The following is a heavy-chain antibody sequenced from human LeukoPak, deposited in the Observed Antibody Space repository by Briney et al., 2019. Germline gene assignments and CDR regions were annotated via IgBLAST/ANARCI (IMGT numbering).Heavy chain of an antibody. V-gene: IGHV1-18*01. CDR1: GYTFSSYV. CDR2: ITACNGNK. CDR3: ATDSSGQTGVTTPYY. D-gene: IGHD4-17*01. J-gene: IGHJ6*02. Sequence: ASVKVSCKASGYTFSSYVITWVRQPPGQGLEWMGWITACNGNKNNPQKLQGRVTMTADTSTSTAYMELRTLRSDDTAVYFCATDSSGQTGVTTPYYWGQGTTVTVSS.